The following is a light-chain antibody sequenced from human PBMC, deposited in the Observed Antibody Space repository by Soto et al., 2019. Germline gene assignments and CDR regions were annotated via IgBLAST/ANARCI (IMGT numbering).Light chain of an antibody. CDR3: QQYNNWPPYT. CDR2: GAS. V-gene: IGKV3-15*01. CDR1: QSVSSN. Sequence: EIVMTQSPATLSVSPGERVTLSCRASQSVSSNLAWYQQKPGQAPSLLIYGASTRATGIPARFSGSGSGTEFTLTISSLQSEDFAVYYCQQYNNWPPYTFGQGNKLEIK. J-gene: IGKJ2*01.